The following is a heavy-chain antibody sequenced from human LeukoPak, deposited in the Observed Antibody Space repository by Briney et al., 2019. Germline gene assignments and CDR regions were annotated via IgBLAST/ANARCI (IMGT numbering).Heavy chain of an antibody. D-gene: IGHD6-13*01. CDR2: IRNKANSYTT. V-gene: IGHV3-72*01. J-gene: IGHJ4*02. CDR3: ARTYRSSYDY. Sequence: PGGSLRLSCAASGFIFSRNSMTWVRQAPGKGLEWVGRIRNKANSYTTEYAASVKGRFTISRDDSKNSLFLQMNSLKTEDTAVYYCARTYRSSYDYWGQGTLVTVSS. CDR1: GFIFSRNS.